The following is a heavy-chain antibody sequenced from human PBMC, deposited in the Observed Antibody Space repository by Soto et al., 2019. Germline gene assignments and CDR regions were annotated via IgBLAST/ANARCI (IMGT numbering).Heavy chain of an antibody. CDR1: GYTFSDFD. J-gene: IGHJ6*02. CDR2: MNAKSGDT. V-gene: IGHV1-8*01. CDR3: ARGNPFNYAGFDV. D-gene: IGHD3-16*01. Sequence: ASVKVSCKASGYTFSDFDINWLRQAAGQGPEWMGWMNAKSGDTFSAQRLQGKFNMTWDTSLSTAYMEVGSLTSDDAAIYYGARGNPFNYAGFDVWGQGTTVTVSS.